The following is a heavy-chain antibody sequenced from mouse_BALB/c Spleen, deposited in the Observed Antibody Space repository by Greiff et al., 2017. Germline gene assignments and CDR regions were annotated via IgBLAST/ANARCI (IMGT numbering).Heavy chain of an antibody. Sequence: VQLKESGPELVKPGASVKIPCKASGYTFTDYNMDWVKQSHGKSLEWIGDINPNNGGTIYNQKFKGKATLTVDKSSSTAYMELRSLTSEDTAVYYCARSLLWLRRFYYAMDYWGQGTSVTVSS. CDR2: INPNNGGT. D-gene: IGHD2-9*01. J-gene: IGHJ4*01. CDR3: ARSLLWLRRFYYAMDY. CDR1: GYTFTDYN. V-gene: IGHV1-18*01.